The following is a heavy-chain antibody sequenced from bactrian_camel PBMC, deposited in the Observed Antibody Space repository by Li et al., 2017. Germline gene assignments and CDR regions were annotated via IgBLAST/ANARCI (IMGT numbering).Heavy chain of an antibody. J-gene: IGHJ4*01. CDR2: ISPAGLIT. D-gene: IGHD4*01. CDR1: GRTISTNC. CDR3: ASGNDYNDYDLCAVGPYAAGEYNV. Sequence: HVQLVESGGGSVQAGGSLRLSCAASGRTISTNCIGWFRQAPGKGREGVAVISPAGLITEYADSVKGRFTISHDSSENTVSLQMNSLRPDDTAMYYCASGNDYNDYDLCAVGPYAAGEYNVWGQGTQVTVS. V-gene: IGHV3-3*01.